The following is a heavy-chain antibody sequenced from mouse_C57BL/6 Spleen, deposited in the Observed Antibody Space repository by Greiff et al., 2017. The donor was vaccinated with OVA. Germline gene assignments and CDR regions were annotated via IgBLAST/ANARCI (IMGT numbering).Heavy chain of an antibody. D-gene: IGHD4-1*01. J-gene: IGHJ2*01. Sequence: VQLQQSGAELVRPGASVKLSCKASGYTFTDYYINWVKQRPGQGLEWIARIYPGSGNTYYNEKFKGKATLTAEKSSSTAYMQLSSLTSEDSAVYFCARALGLDYFDYWGQGTTLTVSS. CDR2: IYPGSGNT. V-gene: IGHV1-76*01. CDR3: ARALGLDYFDY. CDR1: GYTFTDYY.